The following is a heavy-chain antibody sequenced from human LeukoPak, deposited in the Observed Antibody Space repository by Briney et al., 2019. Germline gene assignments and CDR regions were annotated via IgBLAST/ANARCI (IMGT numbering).Heavy chain of an antibody. J-gene: IGHJ6*03. CDR3: ARTRYDYYDSSGEVSYYMDV. D-gene: IGHD3-22*01. Sequence: SETLSLTCTVSGGSISSYYWSWIRQPPGKGLEWIGEINHSGSTNYNPSLKSRVTISVDTSKNQFSLKLSSVTAADTAVYYCARTRYDYYDSSGEVSYYMDVWGKGTTVTISS. CDR1: GGSISSYY. V-gene: IGHV4-34*01. CDR2: INHSGST.